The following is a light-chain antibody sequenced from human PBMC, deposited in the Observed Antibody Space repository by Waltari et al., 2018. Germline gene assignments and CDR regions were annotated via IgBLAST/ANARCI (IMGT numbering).Light chain of an antibody. J-gene: IGKJ2*01. CDR2: LGS. CDR1: QSLLHSNGYNY. V-gene: IGKV2-28*01. CDR3: MQALQTHT. Sequence: DIVMTQSPFSLPVTLGEPASISCRSSQSLLHSNGYNYLVWYLQQPGQSPQLLICLGSNRACGVPDRFSGSGSGNDFTLKISIVEAEDVGFYYCMQALQTHTFGQGTKLEIK.